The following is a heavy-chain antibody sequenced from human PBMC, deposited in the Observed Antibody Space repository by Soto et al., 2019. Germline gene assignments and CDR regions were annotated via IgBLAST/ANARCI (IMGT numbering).Heavy chain of an antibody. CDR2: ISGDGGST. D-gene: IGHD2-15*01. CDR1: GFTFDDYA. J-gene: IGHJ4*02. Sequence: GGSLRLSCAASGFTFDDYAMHWVRQAPGKGLDWVSLISGDGGSTYYADSVKGRFTISRDNSKNSLYLQMNSLRTEDTALYYCASAVHCSGGSCYSFDYWGQGTLVTVSS. V-gene: IGHV3-43*02. CDR3: ASAVHCSGGSCYSFDY.